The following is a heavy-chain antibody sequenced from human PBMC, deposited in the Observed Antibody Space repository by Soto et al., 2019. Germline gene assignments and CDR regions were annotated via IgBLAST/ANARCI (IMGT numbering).Heavy chain of an antibody. CDR1: GYTFSNYW. CDR2: IQPGDSDT. J-gene: IGHJ6*02. Sequence: RGSLKISCKASGYTFSNYWIAWVRQMPGKGLEWMGVIQPGDSDTRYSPSFQGQVTFSADKSISTAYLQWSSLQASDTAMYYCARAIDYYYFHGMDVWGQGTTVTVSS. CDR3: ARAIDYYYFHGMDV. V-gene: IGHV5-51*01.